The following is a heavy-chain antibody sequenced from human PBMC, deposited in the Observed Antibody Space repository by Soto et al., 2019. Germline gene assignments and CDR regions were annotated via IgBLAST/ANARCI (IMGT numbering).Heavy chain of an antibody. V-gene: IGHV4-31*03. J-gene: IGHJ4*02. D-gene: IGHD2-15*01. Sequence: QVPLQESGPGLVKPSQTLSLTCTVSGGSISSGDYYWSWIRQHPGKGLEWIGYIYYTGSTYYNPSLKSRVTISVDTSKNQFSLKLSSVTAADTAVYYCARVVAPTHNDYWGQGTLVTVSS. CDR1: GGSISSGDYY. CDR3: ARVVAPTHNDY. CDR2: IYYTGST.